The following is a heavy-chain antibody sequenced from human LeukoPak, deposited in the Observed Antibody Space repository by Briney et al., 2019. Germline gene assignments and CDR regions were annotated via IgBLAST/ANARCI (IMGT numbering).Heavy chain of an antibody. V-gene: IGHV3-49*04. CDR2: IRSKAYGGTT. D-gene: IGHD2-2*01. Sequence: PGRSLRLSCTASGFTFGDYAMSWVRQAPGKGLEWVGFIRSKAYGGTTKYAASVKGRFTISRDDSKSIAYLQMNSLKTEDTAVYYCTRVRGMWYQLVDWGQGTLVTVSS. CDR1: GFTFGDYA. CDR3: TRVRGMWYQLVD. J-gene: IGHJ4*02.